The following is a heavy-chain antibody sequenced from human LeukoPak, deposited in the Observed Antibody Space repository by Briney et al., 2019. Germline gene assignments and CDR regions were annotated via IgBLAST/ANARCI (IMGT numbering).Heavy chain of an antibody. J-gene: IGHJ6*03. CDR1: GYTFTSYG. CDR2: ISAYNGNT. V-gene: IGHV1-18*01. Sequence: ASVKVSCKASGYTFTSYGISWVRQAPGQGLEWMGWISAYNGNTKCAQKLQGRVTMTTDTSTSTAYMELRSLRSDDTAVYYCARCGYSYGYHYYYYMDVWGKGTTVTVSS. D-gene: IGHD5-18*01. CDR3: ARCGYSYGYHYYYYMDV.